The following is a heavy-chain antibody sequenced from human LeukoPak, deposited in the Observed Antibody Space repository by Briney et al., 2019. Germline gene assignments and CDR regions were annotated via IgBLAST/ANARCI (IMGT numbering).Heavy chain of an antibody. J-gene: IGHJ4*02. CDR1: GFTFGSYA. V-gene: IGHV3-23*01. CDR2: ISGSGGST. CDR3: AKSLSYYYDSSGYFH. D-gene: IGHD3-22*01. Sequence: GGSLRLSCAASGFTFGSYAMSWVRQAPGKGLEWVSAISGSGGSTYYADSVKGRFTISRDNSKNTLYLQMNSLRAEDTAVYYCAKSLSYYYDSSGYFHWGQGTLVTVSS.